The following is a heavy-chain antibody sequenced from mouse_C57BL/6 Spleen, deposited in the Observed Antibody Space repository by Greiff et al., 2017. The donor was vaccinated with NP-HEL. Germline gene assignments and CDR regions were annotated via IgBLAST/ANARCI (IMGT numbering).Heavy chain of an antibody. Sequence: QVQLQQSGAELVKPGASVKISCKASGYAFSSYWMNWVKQRPGKGLEWIGQIYPGDGDTNYNGKFKGKATLTADKSSSTAYMQLSSLTSEDSAVYFCARYDYDEENWFAYWGQGTLVTVSA. V-gene: IGHV1-80*01. D-gene: IGHD2-4*01. CDR2: IYPGDGDT. CDR1: GYAFSSYW. CDR3: ARYDYDEENWFAY. J-gene: IGHJ3*01.